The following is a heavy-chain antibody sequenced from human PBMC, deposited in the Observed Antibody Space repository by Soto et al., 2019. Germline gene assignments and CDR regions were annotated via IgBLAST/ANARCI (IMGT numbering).Heavy chain of an antibody. Sequence: ASVKVSCKASGYTLTNYAISWVRQAPGQGPEWMGWINTYNGNSNYAQKFQGRVTMTTDTSTNTAYMELRSLTSDDTAVYYCARDCTGGSCFCIYWGQGTLVSVSS. V-gene: IGHV1-18*01. J-gene: IGHJ4*02. D-gene: IGHD2-15*01. CDR3: ARDCTGGSCFCIY. CDR1: GYTLTNYA. CDR2: INTYNGNS.